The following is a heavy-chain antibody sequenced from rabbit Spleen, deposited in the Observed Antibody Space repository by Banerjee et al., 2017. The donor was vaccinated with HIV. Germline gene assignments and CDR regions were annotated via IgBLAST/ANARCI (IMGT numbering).Heavy chain of an antibody. Sequence: QEQLVESGGGLVKPGGTLTLTCKASGIDFSTYSYMCWVRQAPGKGLEWIGFIYTGNGKNYYASWAKGRFTISKTSSTTVTLQVTSLTAADTATYFCTRDDGSGHYIDGYFNLWGQGTLVTVS. CDR1: GIDFSTYSY. V-gene: IGHV1S45*01. CDR3: TRDDGSGHYIDGYFNL. J-gene: IGHJ4*01. D-gene: IGHD1-1*01. CDR2: IYTGNGKN.